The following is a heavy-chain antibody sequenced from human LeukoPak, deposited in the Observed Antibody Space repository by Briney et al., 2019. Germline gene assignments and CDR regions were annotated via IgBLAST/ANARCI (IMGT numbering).Heavy chain of an antibody. J-gene: IGHJ3*02. CDR2: ISSSGSTI. V-gene: IGHV3-48*03. Sequence: GGSLRLSCAASGFTFSSYEMNWVRQAPGKGLEWVSYISSSGSTIYYADSVKGRFTISRDNAKNSLYLQMNSLRAEDTAVYYCARELYYDTLCAFDIWGQGTMVTVSP. CDR1: GFTFSSYE. CDR3: ARELYYDTLCAFDI. D-gene: IGHD3-22*01.